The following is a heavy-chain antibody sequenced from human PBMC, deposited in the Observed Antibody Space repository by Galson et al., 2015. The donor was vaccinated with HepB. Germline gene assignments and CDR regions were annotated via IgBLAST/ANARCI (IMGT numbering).Heavy chain of an antibody. Sequence: SVKVSWKASGRTFETYAISWVRQAPGQGLEWMGGIMPIFRTPDYAQKFQGRVTITADESKNTVYMDLSSLTSEDTAIYYCATSWKDDIGGYYYYILDVWGQGTRVTVS. CDR2: IMPIFRTP. J-gene: IGHJ6*02. V-gene: IGHV1-69*13. CDR3: ATSWKDDIGGYYYYILDV. CDR1: GRTFETYA. D-gene: IGHD1-1*01.